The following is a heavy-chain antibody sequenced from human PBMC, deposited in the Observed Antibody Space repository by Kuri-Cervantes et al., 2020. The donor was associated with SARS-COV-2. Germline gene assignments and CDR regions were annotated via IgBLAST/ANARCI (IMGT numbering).Heavy chain of an antibody. CDR2: IYSGGST. J-gene: IGHJ4*02. CDR3: ARGNYLDY. CDR1: GFTFSDYY. Sequence: GESLKISCAASGFTFSDYYMSWIRQAPGKGLEWVSVIYSGGSTYYADSVKGRFTISRHNSKNTLYLQMNSLRAEDTAVYYCARGNYLDYWGQGTLVTVSS. V-gene: IGHV3-53*04.